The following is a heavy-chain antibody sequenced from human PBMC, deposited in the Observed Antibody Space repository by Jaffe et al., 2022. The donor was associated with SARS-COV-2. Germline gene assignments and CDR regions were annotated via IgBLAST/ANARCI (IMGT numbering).Heavy chain of an antibody. Sequence: EVQLVESGGGLVQPGGSLRLSCAASGFTVSSNYMNWVRQAPGKGLEWVSLIYSGGTTYYADSVKGRFTISRDTSKNTVYLQMNSLRGEDTAVYYCARGGYNWNSPAENWFDPWGQGTLVTVSS. J-gene: IGHJ5*02. CDR1: GFTVSSNY. CDR3: ARGGYNWNSPAENWFDP. CDR2: IYSGGTT. V-gene: IGHV3-66*02. D-gene: IGHD1-20*01.